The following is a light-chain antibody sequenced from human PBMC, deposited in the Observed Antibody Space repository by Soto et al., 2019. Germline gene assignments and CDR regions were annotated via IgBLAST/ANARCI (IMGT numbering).Light chain of an antibody. CDR3: NSYAGSNNLGV. Sequence: QSALTQPPSASGSPGQSVPISCTGTSSDVGGYNYVSWYQHHSGKAPKLMIYEVNKRPSGVPDRFSGSKSGNTASLTVSGLQAEDEADYYCNSYAGSNNLGVFGTGTKLTVL. V-gene: IGLV2-8*01. CDR2: EVN. J-gene: IGLJ1*01. CDR1: SSDVGGYNY.